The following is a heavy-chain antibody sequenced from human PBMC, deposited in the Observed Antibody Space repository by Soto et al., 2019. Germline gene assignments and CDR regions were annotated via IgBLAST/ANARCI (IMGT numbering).Heavy chain of an antibody. CDR1: GFTFTNYA. J-gene: IGHJ4*02. Sequence: GGSLRLSCAASGFTFTNYAMNWVRQAPGKGLEWVSAISGSGGGTYYADSVKGRFAISRDYSKNTLYLQMNSLRAEDTALCYCAKADWGGWYGSPFDSWGPGPLVTGSS. V-gene: IGHV3-23*01. CDR3: AKADWGGWYGSPFDS. D-gene: IGHD6-19*01. CDR2: ISGSGGGT.